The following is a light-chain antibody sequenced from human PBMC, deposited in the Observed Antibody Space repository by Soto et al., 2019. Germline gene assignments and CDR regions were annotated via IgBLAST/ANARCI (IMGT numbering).Light chain of an antibody. J-gene: IGKJ4*01. CDR2: AAS. CDR3: QQYNASTLT. CDR1: QGIRHQ. Sequence: DIQVTQSPSSLSASVGDRVTITCQTSQGIRHQLAWFQLKPGKAPKSLIYAASSLQSGVPSRFIGSGSERDFTLTISRLQPEDFATYYCQQYNASTLTFGGGTKVEI. V-gene: IGKV1-16*01.